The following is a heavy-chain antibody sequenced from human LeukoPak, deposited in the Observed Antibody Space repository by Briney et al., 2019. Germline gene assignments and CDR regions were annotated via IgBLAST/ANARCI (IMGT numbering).Heavy chain of an antibody. CDR2: INPNSGGT. D-gene: IGHD3-10*01. Sequence: GASVKVSCKASGYTFTGYYMHWVRQAPGQGLEWMGWINPNSGGTNYAQKFQGRVTMTRDTSISTAYMELSRLRSDDTAVYYCARDPPMVRGMYNWLDPWGQGTLVTVSS. CDR3: ARDPPMVRGMYNWLDP. V-gene: IGHV1-2*02. CDR1: GYTFTGYY. J-gene: IGHJ5*02.